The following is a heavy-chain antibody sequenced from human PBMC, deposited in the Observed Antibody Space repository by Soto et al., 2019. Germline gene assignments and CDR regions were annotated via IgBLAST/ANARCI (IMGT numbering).Heavy chain of an antibody. D-gene: IGHD3-10*01. CDR3: ATLYMVRGVRTFDY. CDR2: IYYTGST. V-gene: IGHV4-31*03. J-gene: IGHJ4*02. CDR1: GGSISSGGYY. Sequence: QVQLQESGPVLVKPSQTLSLTCTVSGGSISSGGYYWSWIRQHPGKGLEWIGYIYYTGSTYYNPSLKSRGTISVDTSKNQFSLKLSSVTAADTAVYYCATLYMVRGVRTFDYWGQGTLVTVSS.